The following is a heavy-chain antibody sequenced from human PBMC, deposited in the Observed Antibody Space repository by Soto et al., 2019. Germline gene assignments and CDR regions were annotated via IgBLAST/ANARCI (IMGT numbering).Heavy chain of an antibody. V-gene: IGHV3-48*02. CDR1: GFIFSDYT. CDR2: ISSSGDAI. CDR3: ARDHGGSTWFVGVYYFFGIDV. J-gene: IGHJ6*02. D-gene: IGHD6-13*01. Sequence: EVQLVESGGDLVQPGGSLRLSCAASGFIFSDYTMTWVRQAPGRGLEFVSHISSSGDAIFYAESVKGRFTVSRDNAKNSLYLQMNSLTDDDTAVYSCARDHGGSTWFVGVYYFFGIDVWGQGTAVTVSS.